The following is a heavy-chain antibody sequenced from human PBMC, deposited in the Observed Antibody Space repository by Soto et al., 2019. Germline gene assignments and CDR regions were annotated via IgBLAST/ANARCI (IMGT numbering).Heavy chain of an antibody. V-gene: IGHV3-21*01. D-gene: IGHD6-19*01. Sequence: GGSLRLSCAASGFTFSTYAMSWVRQAPGKGLEWVSSISSSSSYIYYADSVKGRFTISRDNAKNSLYLQMNSLRAEDTAVYYCARGGVAVATRTDYWGQGTLVTVSS. CDR2: ISSSSSYI. CDR3: ARGGVAVATRTDY. J-gene: IGHJ4*02. CDR1: GFTFSTYA.